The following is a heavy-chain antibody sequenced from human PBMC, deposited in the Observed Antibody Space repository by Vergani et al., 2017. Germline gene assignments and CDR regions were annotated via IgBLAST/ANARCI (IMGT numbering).Heavy chain of an antibody. D-gene: IGHD4-23*01. Sequence: VQLQESGPGLVKPSETLSLTCTVSGGSISSSSYYWGWIRQPPGKGLEWVSAIRGSGGSTYYADSVKGRFTISRDNSKNTLYLQMNSLRAEDTAVYYCARLTPNFDYWGQGTLVTVSS. CDR1: GGSISSSSYY. V-gene: IGHV3-23*01. CDR3: ARLTPNFDY. CDR2: IRGSGGST. J-gene: IGHJ4*02.